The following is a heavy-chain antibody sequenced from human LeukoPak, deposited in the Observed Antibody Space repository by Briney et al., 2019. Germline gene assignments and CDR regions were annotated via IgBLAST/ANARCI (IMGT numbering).Heavy chain of an antibody. V-gene: IGHV3-30*18. CDR2: ISYDGSNK. CDR1: GFTFSSYG. Sequence: GSLRLSCAASGFTFSSYGMHWVRQDPGKGLEWVAVISYDGSNKYYADSVKGRFTISRDNSKNTLYLQMNSLRAEDTAVYYCAKGRTRNYYGSGSGAFDIWGQGTMVTVSS. J-gene: IGHJ3*02. D-gene: IGHD3-10*01. CDR3: AKGRTRNYYGSGSGAFDI.